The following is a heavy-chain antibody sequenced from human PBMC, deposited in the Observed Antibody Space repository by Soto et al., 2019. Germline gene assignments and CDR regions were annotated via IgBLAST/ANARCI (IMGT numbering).Heavy chain of an antibody. CDR3: ASHSITMIVVVMNYYYYGMDV. V-gene: IGHV1-69*06. CDR1: GGTFSSYA. Sequence: SVKVSCKASGGTFSSYAISWVRQAPGQGLEWMGGIIPIFGTANYAQKFQGRVTITADKSTSTAYMELSSLRSEDTAVYYCASHSITMIVVVMNYYYYGMDVWGQGTTVTISS. CDR2: IIPIFGTA. D-gene: IGHD3-22*01. J-gene: IGHJ6*02.